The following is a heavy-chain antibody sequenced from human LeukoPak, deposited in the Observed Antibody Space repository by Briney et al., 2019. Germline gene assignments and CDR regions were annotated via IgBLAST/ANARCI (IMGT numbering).Heavy chain of an antibody. D-gene: IGHD1-14*01. J-gene: IGHJ3*01. CDR1: GDIMSSNGVA. V-gene: IGHV6-1*01. Sequence: SQTLSLTCAISGDIMSSNGVAWNWIRQSPSRGLEWLGRTYCTSKCYNDYAASVKSRITINPDTFKDQFSLQLHSLSPEDTAVYYCARGRNSAFDFWGQGTMVTVSS. CDR2: TYCTSKCYN. CDR3: ARGRNSAFDF.